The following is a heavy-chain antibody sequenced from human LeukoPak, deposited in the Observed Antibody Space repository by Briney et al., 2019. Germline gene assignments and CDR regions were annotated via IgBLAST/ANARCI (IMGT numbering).Heavy chain of an antibody. V-gene: IGHV3-30-3*01. J-gene: IGHJ5*02. Sequence: GGSLRLSCAASGFTFSSYAMHWLRQAPGKGLEWVAVISYDGSNKYYADSVKGRFTISRDNSKNTLYLQMNSLRAEDTAVYYCARDKVAAAGIGFDPWGQGTLVTVSS. CDR2: ISYDGSNK. CDR1: GFTFSSYA. D-gene: IGHD6-13*01. CDR3: ARDKVAAAGIGFDP.